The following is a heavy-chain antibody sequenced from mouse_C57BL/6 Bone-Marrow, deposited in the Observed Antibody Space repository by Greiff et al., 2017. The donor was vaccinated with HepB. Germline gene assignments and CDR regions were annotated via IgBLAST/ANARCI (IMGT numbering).Heavy chain of an antibody. CDR3: ARRGNYYGMDAMDY. D-gene: IGHD1-1*01. J-gene: IGHJ4*01. CDR2: IHPNSGST. CDR1: GYTFTSYW. V-gene: IGHV1-64*01. Sequence: QVQLQQPGAELVKPGASVKLSCKASGYTFTSYWMHWVKQRPGQGLEWIGMIHPNSGSTNYNEKFKSKATLTVDKSSSTAYMQLSSLTSEDSAVYYCARRGNYYGMDAMDYWGQGTSVTVSS.